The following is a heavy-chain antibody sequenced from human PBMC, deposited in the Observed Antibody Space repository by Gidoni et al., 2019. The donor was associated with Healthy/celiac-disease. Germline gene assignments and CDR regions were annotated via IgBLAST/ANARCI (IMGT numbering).Heavy chain of an antibody. V-gene: IGHV3-21*01. CDR2: ISSSSSYR. CDR1: GFTFSSDS. D-gene: IGHD4-17*01. CDR3: ARDGDYGLYYYYGMDV. Sequence: EVQLVESGGGLVKPGGSLRPSCAASGFTFSSDSMNWVRQAPGKGPEWVSSISSSSSYRYYADSVKGRFTNSRDNAKSSLYLKMNSLRAEDTAVYYCARDGDYGLYYYYGMDVWGQGTTVTVSS. J-gene: IGHJ6*02.